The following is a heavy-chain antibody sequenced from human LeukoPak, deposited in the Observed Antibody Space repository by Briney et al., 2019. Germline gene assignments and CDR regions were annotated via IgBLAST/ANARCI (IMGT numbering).Heavy chain of an antibody. J-gene: IGHJ4*02. Sequence: ASVKVSCKASGYTFTSYGISWVRQAPGQGLEWMGWISAYNGNTNYAQKLQGRVTMTTDTSTSTAYMELSSLRSEDTAVYYCARDWAPLGYCSGGSCYWGYWGQGTLVTVSS. V-gene: IGHV1-18*04. CDR2: ISAYNGNT. CDR1: GYTFTSYG. CDR3: ARDWAPLGYCSGGSCYWGY. D-gene: IGHD2-15*01.